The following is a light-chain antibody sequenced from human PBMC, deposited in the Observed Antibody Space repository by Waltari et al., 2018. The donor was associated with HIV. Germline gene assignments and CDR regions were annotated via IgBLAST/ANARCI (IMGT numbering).Light chain of an antibody. Sequence: QSVLTQSPSASGTPGQRVIISCSGSSPNIGSNFVYWYQVLPGRAPQLCLIRDNERPSGAPARFSASKSGTSASLAISGLRSEDEGHYYCAAWDDTLSGRVFGGGTKLTVL. J-gene: IGLJ3*02. CDR3: AAWDDTLSGRV. V-gene: IGLV1-47*01. CDR2: RDN. CDR1: SPNIGSNF.